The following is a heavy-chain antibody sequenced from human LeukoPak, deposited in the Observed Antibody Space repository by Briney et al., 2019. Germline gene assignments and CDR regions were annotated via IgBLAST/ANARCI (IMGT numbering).Heavy chain of an antibody. Sequence: PSETLSLTCLVSGGSISSTSYYWGWIRQSPGRGLEWIGSFYYTGSIFDNRSLRSRVTMSVDTSKNQFPLKLSSVTAADTAVYYCARGYYDSSGYVVDAFDIWGQGTMVTVSS. V-gene: IGHV4-39*06. CDR2: FYYTGSI. J-gene: IGHJ3*02. D-gene: IGHD3-22*01. CDR3: ARGYYDSSGYVVDAFDI. CDR1: GGSISSTSYY.